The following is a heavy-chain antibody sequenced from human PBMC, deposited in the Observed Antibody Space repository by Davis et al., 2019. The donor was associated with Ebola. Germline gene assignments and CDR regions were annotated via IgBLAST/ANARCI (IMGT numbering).Heavy chain of an antibody. Sequence: PGGSLRLPCAASGFTFSSYAMHWVRQAPAKGLAWVAVISYDGSNKYYADSVKGRFTISRDNSKNTLYLQMNSLRAEDTAVYYCARGGDYGDYSIMYYGMDVWGQGTTVTVSS. CDR1: GFTFSSYA. CDR2: ISYDGSNK. J-gene: IGHJ6*02. V-gene: IGHV3-30-3*01. CDR3: ARGGDYGDYSIMYYGMDV. D-gene: IGHD4-17*01.